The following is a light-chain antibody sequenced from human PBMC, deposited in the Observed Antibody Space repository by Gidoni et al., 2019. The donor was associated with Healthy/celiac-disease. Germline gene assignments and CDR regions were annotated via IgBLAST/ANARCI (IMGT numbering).Light chain of an antibody. V-gene: IGKV3-20*01. CDR2: GAS. J-gene: IGKJ5*01. CDR1: QSVSSSY. Sequence: EIVLTQSPGTLSLSPGERATLSCRASQSVSSSYLAWYQQKPGQPPRLLIYGASSRATGIPDRFSGSGSGTDFTLTISRLEPEDFAVYYCQQYGSSPSITFGQXTRLEIK. CDR3: QQYGSSPSIT.